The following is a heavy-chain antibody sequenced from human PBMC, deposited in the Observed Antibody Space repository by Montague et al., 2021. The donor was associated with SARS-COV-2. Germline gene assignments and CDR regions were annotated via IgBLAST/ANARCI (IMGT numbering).Heavy chain of an antibody. CDR1: GGSITSYY. CDR2: IYYTGST. D-gene: IGHD3-9*01. Sequence: SETLSLTCTVSGGSITSYYWSWIRQPPGKGLEWIGHIYYTGSTNYNPSLKSRGTISVDKSKNQFSLRLSPVTAADTAVYYCARSGFYDLLTGYSFGSIDPWGQGTLVTVSS. CDR3: ARSGFYDLLTGYSFGSIDP. V-gene: IGHV4-59*01. J-gene: IGHJ5*02.